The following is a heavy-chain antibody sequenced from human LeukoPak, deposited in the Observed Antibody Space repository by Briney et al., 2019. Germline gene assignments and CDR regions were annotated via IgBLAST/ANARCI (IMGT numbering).Heavy chain of an antibody. Sequence: GASVKVSCKASGYTFTVYYMHWVRQAPGQGLEWMGWINPNSGDTNYSQKFQGRVSMTRDTSINTAYMELSKLTSDDTAVYYWARDLYSSGWTDAFDNWGQGTMVTVSS. V-gene: IGHV1-2*02. D-gene: IGHD6-19*01. CDR1: GYTFTVYY. J-gene: IGHJ3*02. CDR2: INPNSGDT. CDR3: ARDLYSSGWTDAFDN.